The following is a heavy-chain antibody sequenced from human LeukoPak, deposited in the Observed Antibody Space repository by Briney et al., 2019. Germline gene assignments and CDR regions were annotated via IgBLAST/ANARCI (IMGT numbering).Heavy chain of an antibody. V-gene: IGHV4-39*07. J-gene: IGHJ6*02. CDR2: IYYSGST. CDR1: GGSISSSSYY. Sequence: PSETLSLTCTVSGGSISSSSYYWGWIRQPPGKGLEWIGSIYYSGSTYYNPSLKSRVTISVDTSKNQFSLKLSSVTAADTAVYYCARRARRDGYTWGDYYYYYGMDVWGQGTTVTVSS. D-gene: IGHD5-24*01. CDR3: ARRARRDGYTWGDYYYYYGMDV.